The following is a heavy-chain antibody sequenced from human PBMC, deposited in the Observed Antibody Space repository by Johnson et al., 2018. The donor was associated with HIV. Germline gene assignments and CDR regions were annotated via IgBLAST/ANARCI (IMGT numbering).Heavy chain of an antibody. CDR2: ISGSGGST. V-gene: IGHV3-23*04. CDR1: GFTFSSYW. Sequence: VQLVESGGGLVQPGGSLRLSCAASGFTFSSYWMSWVRQAPGKGLEWVSGISGSGGSTYYADSVKGRFTISRDNAKNSLYLQMNSLRAEDTAVYYCAAITLDAFDIWGQGTMVTVSS. CDR3: AAITLDAFDI. J-gene: IGHJ3*02. D-gene: IGHD5-12*01.